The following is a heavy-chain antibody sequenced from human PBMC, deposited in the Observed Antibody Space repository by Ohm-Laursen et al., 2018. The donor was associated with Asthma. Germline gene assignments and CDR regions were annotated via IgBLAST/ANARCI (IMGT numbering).Heavy chain of an antibody. J-gene: IGHJ5*02. CDR2: IYYSGST. V-gene: IGHV4-59*01. Sequence: SETLSLTCTVSGGSISSYYWSWIRQPPGKGLEWIGYIYYSGSTNYNPSLKSRVTISVDTSKNQFSLKLSSVTAADTAVYYCAREKGEDTNWFDPWGQGTLVTVSS. CDR1: GGSISSYY. D-gene: IGHD5-18*01. CDR3: AREKGEDTNWFDP.